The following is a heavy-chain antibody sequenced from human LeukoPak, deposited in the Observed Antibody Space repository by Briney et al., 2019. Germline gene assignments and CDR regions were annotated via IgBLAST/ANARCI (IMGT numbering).Heavy chain of an antibody. CDR2: ISYDGSNK. CDR1: GFTFSSYA. Sequence: GRSLRLSCAGSGFTFSSYAMHWVRQAPGKGLEWVAVISYDGSNKYYADSVKGRFTISRDNSKNTLYLQMNSLRAEDTAVYYCARSFGDYAYFQHWGQGTLVTVSS. V-gene: IGHV3-30-3*01. D-gene: IGHD4-17*01. CDR3: ARSFGDYAYFQH. J-gene: IGHJ1*01.